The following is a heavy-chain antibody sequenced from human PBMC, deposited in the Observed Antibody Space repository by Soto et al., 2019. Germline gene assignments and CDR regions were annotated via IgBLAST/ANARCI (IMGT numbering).Heavy chain of an antibody. CDR1: GFTFSSYG. D-gene: IGHD4-17*01. V-gene: IGHV3-33*01. CDR2: IWYDGSNK. Sequence: GGSLRLSCAASGFTFSSYGMHWVRQAPGKGLEWVAVIWYDGSNKYYADSVKGRFTISRDNSKNTLYLQMNSLRAEDTAVYYCAADPYGDYVGGWFDPWGQGTLVTVSS. CDR3: AADPYGDYVGGWFDP. J-gene: IGHJ5*02.